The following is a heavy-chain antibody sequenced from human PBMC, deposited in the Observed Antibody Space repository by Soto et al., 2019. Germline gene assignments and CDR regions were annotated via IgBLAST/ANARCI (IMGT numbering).Heavy chain of an antibody. D-gene: IGHD2-8*01. CDR3: ARGYCTTNICDPWFDP. J-gene: IGHJ5*02. CDR2: IYPGDSDT. Sequence: GESLKISCTGVGYSFTSYWIGWVRQMPGKGLEWMGIIYPGDSDTRYSPSFQGQVTISADKSISTVYLQWSSLKASDTAMYYCARGYCTTNICDPWFDPWGPGTLVAVSS. V-gene: IGHV5-51*01. CDR1: GYSFTSYW.